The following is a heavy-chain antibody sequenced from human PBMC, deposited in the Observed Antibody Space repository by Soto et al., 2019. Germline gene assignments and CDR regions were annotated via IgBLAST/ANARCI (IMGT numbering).Heavy chain of an antibody. Sequence: QVQLVQSGAEVKKPGSAVKVSCKASGGIFSSHAFSWVRQAPGQGLEWMGGIIPIFGRANYAQKFQGRVTISADESTSKFHMEVNSLRFEDTAVYYCARSLGGDRSGAFDFWGQGTMVTVSS. V-gene: IGHV1-69*01. CDR2: IIPIFGRA. J-gene: IGHJ3*01. CDR3: ARSLGGDRSGAFDF. D-gene: IGHD2-21*02. CDR1: GGIFSSHA.